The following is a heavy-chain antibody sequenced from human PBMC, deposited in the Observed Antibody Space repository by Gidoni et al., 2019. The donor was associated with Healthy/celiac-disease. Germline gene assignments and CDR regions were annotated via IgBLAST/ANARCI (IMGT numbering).Heavy chain of an antibody. CDR2: IWYDGSNK. CDR3: ARDGAVWGYDSHYMDV. D-gene: IGHD5-12*01. V-gene: IGHV3-33*01. J-gene: IGHJ6*03. CDR1: GCTFSSYG. Sequence: QVQLVESGGGVVQPGRSLRLSCAASGCTFSSYGMHWVRQAPGKGLEWVAVIWYDGSNKYYADSVKGRFTISRDNSKNTLYLQMNSLRAEDTAVYYCARDGAVWGYDSHYMDVWGKGTTVTVSS.